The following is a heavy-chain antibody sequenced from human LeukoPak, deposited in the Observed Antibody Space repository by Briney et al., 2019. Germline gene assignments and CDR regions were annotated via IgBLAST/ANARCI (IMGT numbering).Heavy chain of an antibody. CDR1: GGSISSYF. CDR2: VYYSGST. CDR3: ARVLDLSKRGLDAFDI. V-gene: IGHV4-59*01. D-gene: IGHD3-16*01. J-gene: IGHJ3*02. Sequence: PSETLSLTCTVSGGSISSYFWSWIRQPPGKGLEWIRYVYYSGSTNYNPSLKSRVTISVDTSKKQFSLKLSSATAADTAVYYCARVLDLSKRGLDAFDIWGQGTMVTVSS.